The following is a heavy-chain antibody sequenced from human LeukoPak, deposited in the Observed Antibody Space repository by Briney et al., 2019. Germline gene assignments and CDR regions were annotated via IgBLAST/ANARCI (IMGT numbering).Heavy chain of an antibody. D-gene: IGHD2-15*01. Sequence: PSETLSLTCTVSGGSISTSSFYWGWIRQPPGMGLEWIGSIYYSGSTYYNPSLKSRVTISVDTSKNQFSLRLSSVTAADTAVYYCARRYCIGGDCYYFDQWGQGTLVTVSS. V-gene: IGHV4-39*07. CDR1: GGSISTSSFY. CDR3: ARRYCIGGDCYYFDQ. CDR2: IYYSGST. J-gene: IGHJ4*02.